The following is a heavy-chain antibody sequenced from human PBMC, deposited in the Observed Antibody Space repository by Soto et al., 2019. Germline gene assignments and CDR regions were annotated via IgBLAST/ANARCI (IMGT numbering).Heavy chain of an antibody. V-gene: IGHV1-2*02. CDR3: AIRTGQLAIISEFDGDWFFEI. CDR1: GYTFTDYY. J-gene: IGHJ2*01. D-gene: IGHD2-2*01. Sequence: QEQLVQSGAEVKKPGASLKVSCKASGYTFTDYYIHWVRQAPGQGLEWVGWINPDSGGTNLAQRFQGRVTMTSDTFINTAYMELSSLRSDDTAVYYCAIRTGQLAIISEFDGDWFFEIWGRGTLVTVSS. CDR2: INPDSGGT.